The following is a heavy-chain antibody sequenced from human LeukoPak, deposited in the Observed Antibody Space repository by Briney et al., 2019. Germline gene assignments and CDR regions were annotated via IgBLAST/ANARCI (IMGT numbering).Heavy chain of an antibody. J-gene: IGHJ4*02. CDR1: GYTFTGYY. V-gene: IGHV1-2*02. CDR3: ARGRITMVRGVSPIDY. D-gene: IGHD3-10*01. Sequence: ASVRVSCKASGYTFTGYYMHWVRQAPGQGLEWMGWINHNSGGTNHAQKFQGRVTMTRDTSISTAYMELSRLRSDDTAVYYCARGRITMVRGVSPIDYWGQGTLVTVSS. CDR2: INHNSGGT.